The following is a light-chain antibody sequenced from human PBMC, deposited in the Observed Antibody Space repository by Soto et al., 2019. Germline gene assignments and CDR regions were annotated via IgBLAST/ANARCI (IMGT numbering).Light chain of an antibody. CDR1: QSINSY. CDR3: QQSDSLPRT. J-gene: IGKJ2*01. Sequence: DIQMTQSPSSLSASVGDRVTITCRASQSINSYLNWYQQKPGKAPKLLIYAASTLQSGVPSRFSGSGFGTDFTLTISSLQPDDFATYYCQQSDSLPRTFGQGTKLEIK. CDR2: AAS. V-gene: IGKV1-39*01.